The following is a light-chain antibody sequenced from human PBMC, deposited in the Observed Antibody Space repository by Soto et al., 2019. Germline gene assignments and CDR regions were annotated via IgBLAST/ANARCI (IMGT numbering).Light chain of an antibody. CDR3: QQYGSSPLT. CDR2: GAS. V-gene: IGKV3-20*01. CDR1: QSVSSSY. J-gene: IGKJ4*01. Sequence: EIVLTQSPGTLSLSPGERATLSCRASQSVSSSYLAWYQQKPGQAPRLLIYGASTRATGIPDRFSGSGSGTDFTLTIRRLEPEDSAVFYCQQYGSSPLTFGGGTKVDI.